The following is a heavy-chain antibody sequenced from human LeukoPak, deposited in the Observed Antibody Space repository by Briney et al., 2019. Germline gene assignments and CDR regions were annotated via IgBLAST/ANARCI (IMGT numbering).Heavy chain of an antibody. V-gene: IGHV3-23*01. J-gene: IGHJ2*01. CDR1: GFSVSNTY. Sequence: PGGSLRLSCAASGFSVSNTYMNWVRQAPGKGLEWVSAITGRGASTYYADSVKGRFTISRDNSKNTLYLQMNSLRAEDTAVYYCAKVPPSPGWWYLDLWGRGTLVTVSS. CDR3: AKVPPSPGWWYLDL. CDR2: ITGRGAST.